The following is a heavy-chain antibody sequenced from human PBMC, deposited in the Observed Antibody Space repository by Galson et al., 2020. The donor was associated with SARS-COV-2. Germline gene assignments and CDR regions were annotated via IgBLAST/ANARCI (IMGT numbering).Heavy chain of an antibody. D-gene: IGHD3-10*01. CDR2: INPNSGGT. CDR1: GYTLTGYY. CDR3: ARGYGSGSYYNAGY. V-gene: IGHV1-2*02. J-gene: IGHJ4*02. Sequence: ASVKLSCKASGYTLTGYYMYWVRQAPGQGLEWMGWINPNSGGTNYAQKFQGRVTMTRDTSISTAYMELSRLRSDDTAVYYCARGYGSGSYYNAGYWGQGTLVTVSS.